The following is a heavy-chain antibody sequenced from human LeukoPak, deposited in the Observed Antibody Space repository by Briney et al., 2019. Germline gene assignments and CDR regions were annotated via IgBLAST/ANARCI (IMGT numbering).Heavy chain of an antibody. J-gene: IGHJ4*02. V-gene: IGHV3-21*01. Sequence: GGSLRLSCAASGFTFSNYNMNWVRQAPGKGLEWVSSISSSNNYIYYADSVKGRFTISRDNDKNSLYLQMNSLRAEDTAVYYCARRSPNYYFDYWGQGTPVTVSS. CDR2: ISSSNNYI. CDR1: GFTFSNYN. CDR3: ARRSPNYYFDY.